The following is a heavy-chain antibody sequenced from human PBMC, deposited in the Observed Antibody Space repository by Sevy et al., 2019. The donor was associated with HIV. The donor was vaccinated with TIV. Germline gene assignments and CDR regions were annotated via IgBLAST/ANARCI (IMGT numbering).Heavy chain of an antibody. CDR1: GFTFSSYW. CDR2: IKQDGSEK. Sequence: GGSLRLSCAASGFTFSSYWMSWVRQAPGKGLEWVANIKQDGSEKYYVDSVKGRFTISRDNAKNSLFLQMNSLRAEDTAVYYCAREPLRTTGAFDIWGQGTMVTVSS. J-gene: IGHJ3*02. V-gene: IGHV3-7*01. D-gene: IGHD1-1*01. CDR3: AREPLRTTGAFDI.